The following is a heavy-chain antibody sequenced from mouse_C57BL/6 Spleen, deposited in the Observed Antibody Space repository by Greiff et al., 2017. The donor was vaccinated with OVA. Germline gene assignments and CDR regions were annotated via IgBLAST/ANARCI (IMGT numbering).Heavy chain of an antibody. V-gene: IGHV1-82*01. CDR1: GYAFSSSW. CDR3: ARFYPYAMDY. D-gene: IGHD2-1*01. J-gene: IGHJ4*01. Sequence: VKLLESGPELVKPGASVKISCKASGYAFSSSWMNWVKQRPGKGLEWIGRIYPGDGDTNYNGKFKGKATLTADKSSSTAYMQLSSLTSEDSAVYFCARFYPYAMDYWGQGTSVTVSS. CDR2: IYPGDGDT.